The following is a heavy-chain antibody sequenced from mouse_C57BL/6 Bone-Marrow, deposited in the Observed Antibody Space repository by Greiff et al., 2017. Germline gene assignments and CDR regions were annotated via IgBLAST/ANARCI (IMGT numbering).Heavy chain of an antibody. J-gene: IGHJ3*01. D-gene: IGHD1-1*01. Sequence: EVQLQQSGPELVKPGASVKISCKASGYTFTDYYMNWVKQSHGKSLEWIGDINPNNGGTSYNQKFKGKATLTVDKSSSTAYMELRSLTSEDSAVYYCVRGRDYYYGIAWFAYWGQGTLVTVSA. CDR2: INPNNGGT. CDR1: GYTFTDYY. CDR3: VRGRDYYYGIAWFAY. V-gene: IGHV1-26*01.